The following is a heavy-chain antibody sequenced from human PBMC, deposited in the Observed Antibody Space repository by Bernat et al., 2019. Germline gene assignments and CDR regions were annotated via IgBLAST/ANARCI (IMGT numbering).Heavy chain of an antibody. CDR3: ARRQYYDSSGYYYVGFDY. CDR1: GYTFTSYG. CDR2: ISAYNGNT. D-gene: IGHD3-22*01. Sequence: QVQLVQSGAEVKKPGASVKVSCKASGYTFTSYGISWVRQAPGQGLEWMGWISAYNGNTNYAQKLQGRVTMTTDTSTSTAYMELRSLKSDDTAVYYCARRQYYDSSGYYYVGFDYWGQGTLVTVSS. J-gene: IGHJ4*02. V-gene: IGHV1-18*01.